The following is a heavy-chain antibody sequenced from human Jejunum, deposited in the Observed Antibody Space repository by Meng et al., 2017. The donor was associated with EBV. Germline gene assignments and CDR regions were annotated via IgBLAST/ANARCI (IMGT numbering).Heavy chain of an antibody. CDR2: VDPQDDET. V-gene: IGHV1-69-2*01. Sequence: EVQLIQSGAEVKKPGATVTISCKVSGYIFSDYYIRWVRQAPGEGLEWMGLVDPQDDETLYAEKFQGRVTITADTSPDTAYMELSSLRSEDTAIYYCALVLRARFNYFDPWGQGTLVTVSS. D-gene: IGHD4/OR15-4a*01. J-gene: IGHJ5*02. CDR1: GYIFSDYY. CDR3: ALVLRARFNYFDP.